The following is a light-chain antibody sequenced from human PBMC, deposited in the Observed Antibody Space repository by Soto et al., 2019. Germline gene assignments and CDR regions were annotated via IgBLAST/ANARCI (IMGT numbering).Light chain of an antibody. Sequence: QSVLTQPAAVSGSPGQSITISCTGTSSDIGGHNFVSWYQHHPGKAPKLLISEVSYRASGVSNRFTGSKSANTASLTISGLQAEDEADYSCSSYTTSSYVVFGGGTKLTVL. CDR3: SSYTTSSYVV. CDR1: SSDIGGHNF. J-gene: IGLJ2*01. CDR2: EVS. V-gene: IGLV2-14*01.